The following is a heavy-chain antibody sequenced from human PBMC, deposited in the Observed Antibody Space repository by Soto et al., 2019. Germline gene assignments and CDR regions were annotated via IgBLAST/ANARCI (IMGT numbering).Heavy chain of an antibody. CDR2: IHPGDSDT. Sequence: PGESLKISCKDYQYAFSTYWIGWVRQKPGKGLEWLGIIHPGDSDTRYNPSFQGQVTISADKSISIAYLQWKSLKASDTAIYFCARSVGSAGNVFDSWGQGTQVTVSS. CDR1: QYAFSTYW. V-gene: IGHV5-51*01. D-gene: IGHD3-16*01. J-gene: IGHJ4*02. CDR3: ARSVGSAGNVFDS.